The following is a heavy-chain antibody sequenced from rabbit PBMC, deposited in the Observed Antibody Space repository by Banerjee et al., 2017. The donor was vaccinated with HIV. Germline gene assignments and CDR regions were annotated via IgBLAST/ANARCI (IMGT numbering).Heavy chain of an antibody. Sequence: QQLVESGGGLVKPGASLTLTCTASGFSFSSGYDMCWVRQAPGKGLEWIACIYTGSSGSTYYASWAKGRFTISKTSSTTVTLQMTSLTAADTATYFCARRDYGSSDLWGPGTLVTVS. D-gene: IGHD8-1*01. CDR2: IYTGSSGST. CDR1: GFSFSSGYD. J-gene: IGHJ4*01. V-gene: IGHV1S40*01. CDR3: ARRDYGSSDL.